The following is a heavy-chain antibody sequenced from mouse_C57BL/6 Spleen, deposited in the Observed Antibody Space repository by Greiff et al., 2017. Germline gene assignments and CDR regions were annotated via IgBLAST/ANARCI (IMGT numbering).Heavy chain of an antibody. J-gene: IGHJ2*01. D-gene: IGHD2-4*01. CDR1: GYTFTDYE. CDR3: TRDNYDTYFDY. CDR2: IDPETGGT. Sequence: VQLQQSGAELVRPGASVTLSCKASGYTFTDYEMPWVKQTPVHGLEWIGAIDPETGGTAYNQKFKGKAILTADKSSSTAYMELRSLTSEDSAVYYCTRDNYDTYFDYWGQGTTLTVSS. V-gene: IGHV1-15*01.